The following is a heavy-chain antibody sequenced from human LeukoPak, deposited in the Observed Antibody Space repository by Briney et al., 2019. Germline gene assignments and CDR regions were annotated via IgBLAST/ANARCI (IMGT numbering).Heavy chain of an antibody. CDR3: TADGCGGTCYFDH. J-gene: IGHJ4*02. CDR2: IWYDGSDK. Sequence: GKSLTLSCAASGLTFSSHGMHWVRQAPGKGLEWVALIWYDGSDKYYADSVRCRFTITRDNAKNMLYLQMNSLGVEDTAVYYCTADGCGGTCYFDHWGQGALVTVSS. CDR1: GLTFSSHG. V-gene: IGHV3-33*01. D-gene: IGHD2-15*01.